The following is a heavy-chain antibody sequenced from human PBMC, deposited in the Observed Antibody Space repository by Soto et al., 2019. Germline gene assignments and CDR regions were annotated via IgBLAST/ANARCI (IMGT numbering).Heavy chain of an antibody. CDR3: ARAYDSSGYYPPILDY. V-gene: IGHV4-34*01. CDR2: IYHSGST. CDR1: GGSFSGYY. Sequence: PSETLSLTCAVYGGSFSGYYWSWIRQAPGKGLEWIGEIYHSGSTNYNPSLKSRVTISVVTSKNQFSLRLTSVTAADTAVYYCARAYDSSGYYPPILDYWGQGTLVTVSS. J-gene: IGHJ4*02. D-gene: IGHD3-22*01.